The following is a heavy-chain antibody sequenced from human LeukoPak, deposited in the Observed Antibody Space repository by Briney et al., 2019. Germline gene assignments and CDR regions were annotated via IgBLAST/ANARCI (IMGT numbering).Heavy chain of an antibody. V-gene: IGHV4-34*01. J-gene: IGHJ4*02. CDR2: INHSGST. Sequence: SETLSLTCAVYGGSFSGYYWSWIRQPPGKGLEWIGEINHSGSTNYNPSLKSRVTISVHTSKNQFSLKLSSVTAADTAVYYCARGRGGGSSNYWGQGTLVTVPS. CDR3: ARGRGGGSSNY. CDR1: GGSFSGYY. D-gene: IGHD2-15*01.